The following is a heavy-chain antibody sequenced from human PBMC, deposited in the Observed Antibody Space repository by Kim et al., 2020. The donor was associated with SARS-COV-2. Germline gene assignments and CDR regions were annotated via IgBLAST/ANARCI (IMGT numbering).Heavy chain of an antibody. CDR3: ARDPHYFWSGYPPFDW. J-gene: IGHJ4*02. Sequence: QKFQGRVTMSRDTSASTAYMGLSSLRSEDTAVYYCARDPHYFWSGYPPFDWWGQGTLVTVSS. V-gene: IGHV1-3*01. D-gene: IGHD3-3*01.